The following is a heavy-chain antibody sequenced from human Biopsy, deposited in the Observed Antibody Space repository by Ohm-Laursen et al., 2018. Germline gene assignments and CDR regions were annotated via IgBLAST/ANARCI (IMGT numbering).Heavy chain of an antibody. D-gene: IGHD3-10*01. CDR2: IFYDGSNT. CDR3: ATELLPPGVGGPWLES. Sequence: SLRLSCTASGFTFNNYGMQWVRQAPGKGLEWVAFIFYDGSNTYYADSVKGRFTVSRDNTKNSLYLQMNSLRAADTAIYYCATELLPPGVGGPWLESWGQGISVTVSS. CDR1: GFTFNNYG. J-gene: IGHJ5*01. V-gene: IGHV3-33*03.